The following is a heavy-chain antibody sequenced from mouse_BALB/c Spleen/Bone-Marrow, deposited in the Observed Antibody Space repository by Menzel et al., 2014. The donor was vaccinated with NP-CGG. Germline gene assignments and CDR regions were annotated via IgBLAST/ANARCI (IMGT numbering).Heavy chain of an antibody. CDR1: GYTFTSYN. J-gene: IGHJ4*01. Sequence: VQLQQSGPELVKPGASVKVSCKASGYTFTSYNMYWVKQSHGKSLEWIGYVDPYNGGTNYNQKFKGKATLTVDKSSSTAYMQLSSLTSEDSAVYYCTRGRRDATDYWGQGTSVTVSS. CDR3: TRGRRDATDY. V-gene: IGHV1S135*01. CDR2: VDPYNGGT.